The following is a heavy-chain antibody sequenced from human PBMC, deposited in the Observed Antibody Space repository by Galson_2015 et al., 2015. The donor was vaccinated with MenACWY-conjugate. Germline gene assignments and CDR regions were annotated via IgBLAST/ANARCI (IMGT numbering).Heavy chain of an antibody. V-gene: IGHV3-7*01. D-gene: IGHD6-19*01. CDR2: IKHDGSGK. J-gene: IGHJ3*01. CDR3: ARAKEQWLSKTFDV. Sequence: SLRLSCAPSGFTFSNSWMGWVRQAPGKGLEWVANIKHDGSGKFYVDSVKGRFIISRDNAKNSLCLQMDSLRAEDTAVYFCARAKEQWLSKTFDVWGQGTLVTVSS. CDR1: GFTFSNSW.